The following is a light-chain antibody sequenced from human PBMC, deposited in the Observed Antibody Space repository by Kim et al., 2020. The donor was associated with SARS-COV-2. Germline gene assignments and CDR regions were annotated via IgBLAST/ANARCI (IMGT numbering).Light chain of an antibody. V-gene: IGLV6-57*01. CDR3: QSYDSSNVV. CDR2: KDN. J-gene: IGLJ2*01. Sequence: TVPISCARNGGGIASNYVQWYQQRPGSTPTTVFYKDNQSPSGVPDRFSGSIDSSSNSASLTISGLKTEDEANSYCQSYDSSNVVFGGGTQLTVL. CDR1: GGGIASNY.